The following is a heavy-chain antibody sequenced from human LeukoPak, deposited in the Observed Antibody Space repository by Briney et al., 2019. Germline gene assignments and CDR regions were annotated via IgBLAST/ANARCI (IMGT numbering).Heavy chain of an antibody. J-gene: IGHJ5*02. D-gene: IGHD3-10*01. Sequence: GGSLRLSCAASGFTFSSYEVNWVRQAPGKGLEWVSYISSSGSTIYYADSVKGRFTISRDNAKNSLYLQMNSLRAEDTAVYYCASLSGYGSGSSTNWFDPWGQGTLVTVSS. V-gene: IGHV3-48*03. CDR2: ISSSGSTI. CDR3: ASLSGYGSGSSTNWFDP. CDR1: GFTFSSYE.